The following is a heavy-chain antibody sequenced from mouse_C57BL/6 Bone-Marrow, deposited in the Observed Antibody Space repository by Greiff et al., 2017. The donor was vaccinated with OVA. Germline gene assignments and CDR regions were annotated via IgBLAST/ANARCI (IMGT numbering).Heavy chain of an antibody. V-gene: IGHV1-82*01. CDR2: IYPGDGDT. D-gene: IGHD2-1*01. Sequence: QVQLQQSGPELVKPGASVKISCKASGYAFSSSWMNWVKQRPGKGLEWIGRIYPGDGDTNYNETFKGKATLTADKSSSTAYMQLSSLTSEDSAVYFCARGNLDYWGQGTTLTVSS. CDR1: GYAFSSSW. CDR3: ARGNLDY. J-gene: IGHJ2*01.